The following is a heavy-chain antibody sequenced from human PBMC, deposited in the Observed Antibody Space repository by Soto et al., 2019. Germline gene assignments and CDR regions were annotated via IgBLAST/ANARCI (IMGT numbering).Heavy chain of an antibody. D-gene: IGHD3-3*01. V-gene: IGHV4-34*01. CDR1: GGSFSGYY. Sequence: PSETLTLTCAVYGGSFSGYYWSWIRQPPGKGLEWIGEINHSGSTNYNPSLKSRVTISVDTSKNQFSLKLSSVTAADTAVYYCARAPVAGLRFLEWLVPYGMDVWGQGTRVTVSS. CDR3: ARAPVAGLRFLEWLVPYGMDV. CDR2: INHSGST. J-gene: IGHJ6*02.